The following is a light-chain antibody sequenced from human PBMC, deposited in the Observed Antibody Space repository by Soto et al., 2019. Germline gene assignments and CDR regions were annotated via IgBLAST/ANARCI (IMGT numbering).Light chain of an antibody. J-gene: IGLJ1*01. CDR1: SSNVGSYKL. CDR2: EVN. V-gene: IGLV2-23*02. CDR3: CSSGGSPTYV. Sequence: QSVLTQPASVSGSPGQSITISCTGTSSNVGSYKLVSWYHQHPGKAPKLMIFEVNKRPSGVSNRFSGSKSGNTASLTISGLKVEDEADYYCCSSGGSPTYVFGTGTKVTVI.